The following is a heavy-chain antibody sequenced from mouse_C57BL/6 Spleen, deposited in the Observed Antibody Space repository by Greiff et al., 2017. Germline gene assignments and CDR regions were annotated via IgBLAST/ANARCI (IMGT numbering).Heavy chain of an antibody. CDR2: IYPGSGST. CDR3: ARGYDGYYDYYAMDY. J-gene: IGHJ4*01. Sequence: QVHVKQPGAELVKPGASVKMSCKASGYTFTSYWITWVKQRPGQGLEWIGDIYPGSGSTTYNEKFKSKATLTVDTSSSTAYMQLSSLTSEDSAVYYCARGYDGYYDYYAMDYWGQGTSVTVSS. D-gene: IGHD2-3*01. CDR1: GYTFTSYW. V-gene: IGHV1-55*01.